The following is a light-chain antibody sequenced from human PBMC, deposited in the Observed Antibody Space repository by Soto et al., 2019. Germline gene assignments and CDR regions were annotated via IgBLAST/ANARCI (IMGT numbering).Light chain of an antibody. CDR3: QSYDSSLSEV. J-gene: IGLJ1*01. V-gene: IGLV2-8*01. CDR1: SSDVGKYDY. Sequence: QSALAQPPSASGSPGQSVTISCTGTSSDVGKYDYVSWFQHHPGKAPKLIIYEVSKRPSGVPDRFSGSKSGSTASLTVSGLQTEDEADYYCQSYDSSLSEVFGTGTKVTVL. CDR2: EVS.